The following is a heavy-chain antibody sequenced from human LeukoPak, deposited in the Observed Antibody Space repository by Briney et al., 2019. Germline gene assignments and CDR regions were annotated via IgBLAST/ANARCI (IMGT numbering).Heavy chain of an antibody. D-gene: IGHD2-21*02. CDR3: ARAPATGIVVVTAAIFDY. Sequence: ASVKVSCKASGYTFTNYGFSWVRQAPGQGPEWMGWISGYNGNTNYAQKFQGRVTMTTDTSTSTAYMELRSLRSDDTALYYCARAPATGIVVVTAAIFDYWGQGTLVTVSS. CDR2: ISGYNGNT. J-gene: IGHJ4*02. V-gene: IGHV1-18*01. CDR1: GYTFTNYG.